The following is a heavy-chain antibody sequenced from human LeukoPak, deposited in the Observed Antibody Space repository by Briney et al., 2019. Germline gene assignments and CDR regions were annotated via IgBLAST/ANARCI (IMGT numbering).Heavy chain of an antibody. J-gene: IGHJ5*02. CDR2: IYSGGST. CDR1: GFTVSSNY. Sequence: GGSLRLSCAASGFTVSSNYMSWVRQAPGKGLEWVSVIYSGGSTYYADSVKGRFTISRDNSKNTLYLQMNSLRAEDTAVYYCARDYDILTGPFDPWGQGTLVTVSS. V-gene: IGHV3-53*01. CDR3: ARDYDILTGPFDP. D-gene: IGHD3-9*01.